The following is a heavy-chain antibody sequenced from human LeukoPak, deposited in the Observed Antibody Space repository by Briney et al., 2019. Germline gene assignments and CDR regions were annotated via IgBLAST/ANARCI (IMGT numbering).Heavy chain of an antibody. CDR1: GFTFSNYR. CDR3: AKTFNWNYFDY. Sequence: PGGSLRLSCAASGFTFSNYRMSWVRQAPGKGLEWVSTISAGGDTYYSNSEGVRFTISRGISKNTLYLQVNSLRAEDTAVYYCAKTFNWNYFDYWGQGTLVTVSS. V-gene: IGHV3-23*01. D-gene: IGHD1-1*01. CDR2: ISAGGDT. J-gene: IGHJ4*02.